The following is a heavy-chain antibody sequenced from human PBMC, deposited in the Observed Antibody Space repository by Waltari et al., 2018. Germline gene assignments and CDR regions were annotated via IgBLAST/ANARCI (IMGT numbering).Heavy chain of an antibody. CDR1: GYTVIDYF. D-gene: IGHD3-10*01. V-gene: IGHV1-69-2*01. J-gene: IGHJ4*02. CDR2: IEPEDGET. Sequence: EVQLVQSGAEVKKPGATVKISCKESGYTVIDYFMHGVQQAPGKGLEWVGRIEPEDGETVYAEKFQGRVTITADTSTDTSYLELSSLRSDDTAVYYCAPLPGGSGQTFDYWGQGTLLTVSS. CDR3: APLPGGSGQTFDY.